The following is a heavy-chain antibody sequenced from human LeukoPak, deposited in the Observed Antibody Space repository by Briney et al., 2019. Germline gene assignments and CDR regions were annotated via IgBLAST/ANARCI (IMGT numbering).Heavy chain of an antibody. CDR2: INYSGST. J-gene: IGHJ4*02. Sequence: SETLSLTCTVPGGCISSGSYYWGWIRQPPGKGLDWLGRINYSGSTYYNPALKSRGTISVDTAKNQCSLKLSSGTAADTAVYYCARLGTGSYQGYFDYWGQGTLVTVSS. CDR3: ARLGTGSYQGYFDY. V-gene: IGHV4-39*01. CDR1: GGCISSGSYY. D-gene: IGHD1-26*01.